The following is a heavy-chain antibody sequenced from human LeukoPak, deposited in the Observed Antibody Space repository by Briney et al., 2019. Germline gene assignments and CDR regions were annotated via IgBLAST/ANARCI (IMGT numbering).Heavy chain of an antibody. Sequence: SETLSLTCSVSGGSVSSSSYYWGWIRQPPGKGLEYIGTIYYSGSSYYNPSLKSRVTISVDTSKNQFSLKLRSVTATDTAVYYCARLRWELLPYYYYMDVWGKGTTVTVSS. CDR1: GGSVSSSSYY. J-gene: IGHJ6*03. V-gene: IGHV4-39*01. CDR2: IYYSGSS. CDR3: ARLRWELLPYYYYMDV. D-gene: IGHD1-26*01.